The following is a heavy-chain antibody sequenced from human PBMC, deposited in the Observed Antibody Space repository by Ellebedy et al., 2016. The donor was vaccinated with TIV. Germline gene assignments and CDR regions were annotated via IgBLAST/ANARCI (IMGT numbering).Heavy chain of an antibody. V-gene: IGHV4-31*01. J-gene: IGHJ4*02. CDR2: ISYSGST. CDR1: VGSISSGGYY. D-gene: IGHD3-3*01. Sequence: MPSETLSLTCTVSVGSISSGGYYWTWIRQHPGKGLEWIGYISYSGSTYYNPSLKSLVTISVDTSKDQFSLKLTSVTAADTAVYYCARWSGSCFDYWGQGTLVTVSS. CDR3: ARWSGSCFDY.